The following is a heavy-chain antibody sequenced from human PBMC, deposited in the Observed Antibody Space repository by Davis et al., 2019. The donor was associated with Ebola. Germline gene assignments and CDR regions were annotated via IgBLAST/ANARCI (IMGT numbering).Heavy chain of an antibody. D-gene: IGHD6-19*01. CDR2: IYSGGST. V-gene: IGHV3-53*05. CDR1: GFTFSNAW. Sequence: GESLKISCAASGFTFSNAWMNWVRQAPGKGLEWVSVIYSGGSTYYADSVKGRFTISRDNSKNSLYLQMNSLRTEDTALYYCAKDPPSDTGYSSGWYYGMDVWGQGTTVTVSS. CDR3: AKDPPSDTGYSSGWYYGMDV. J-gene: IGHJ6*02.